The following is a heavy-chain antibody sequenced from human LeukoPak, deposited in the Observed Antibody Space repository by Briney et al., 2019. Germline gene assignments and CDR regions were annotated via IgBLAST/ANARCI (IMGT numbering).Heavy chain of an antibody. D-gene: IGHD4-17*01. Sequence: GGSLRLSCAASGFTFSNYVMSWVRQAPGKGLEWVSDISGGGSSTHYADSVKGRFTISRENPQNTLYLQMNSLRAEDTAVYYCAKDGYGVLDYWGQGTLVTVSS. CDR3: AKDGYGVLDY. CDR2: ISGGGSST. CDR1: GFTFSNYV. J-gene: IGHJ4*02. V-gene: IGHV3-23*01.